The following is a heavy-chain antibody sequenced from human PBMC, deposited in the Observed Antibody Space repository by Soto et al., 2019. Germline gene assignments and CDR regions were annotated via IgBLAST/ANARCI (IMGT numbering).Heavy chain of an antibody. V-gene: IGHV4-59*01. CDR1: GGSISSYY. Sequence: SETLSLTCTVSGGSISSYYWSWIRQPPGKGLVWIGYIYYSGSTNYNPSLKSRVTISVDTSKNQFSLKLSSVTAADTAVYYCARGDYDFWSGYSPAPSYCDYWRQGTLVTVSS. D-gene: IGHD3-3*01. CDR2: IYYSGST. J-gene: IGHJ4*02. CDR3: ARGDYDFWSGYSPAPSYCDY.